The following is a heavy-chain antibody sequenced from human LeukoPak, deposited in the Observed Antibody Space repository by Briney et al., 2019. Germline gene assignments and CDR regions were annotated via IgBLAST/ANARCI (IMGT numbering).Heavy chain of an antibody. CDR3: ARSKGGITMIVVVNSAFDV. V-gene: IGHV1-18*01. CDR1: GYTFTIYG. D-gene: IGHD3-22*01. Sequence: ASVNVSFKASGYTFTIYGISWVRQAPGQGVEWMGWISAYNGNTNYTQKLQGRGTINTDTSTSTAYMEVGSLRSDDTAVYYCARSKGGITMIVVVNSAFDVWGPGTMVTVSS. CDR2: ISAYNGNT. J-gene: IGHJ3*01.